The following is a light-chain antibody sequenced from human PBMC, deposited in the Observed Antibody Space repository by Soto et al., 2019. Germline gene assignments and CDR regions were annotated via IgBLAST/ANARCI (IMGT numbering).Light chain of an antibody. V-gene: IGKV3-11*01. J-gene: IGKJ1*01. CDR1: QTVSSK. CDR3: HQRKSWPRT. CDR2: DTS. Sequence: EIVLTPSPATLSSSPGERATLSCRASQTVSSKLAWYQHKPGQAPRLLIYDTSNRATGIPARFSGSGSGTDFTLTISSLEPEDFAVYYCHQRKSWPRTFGQGTKVDIK.